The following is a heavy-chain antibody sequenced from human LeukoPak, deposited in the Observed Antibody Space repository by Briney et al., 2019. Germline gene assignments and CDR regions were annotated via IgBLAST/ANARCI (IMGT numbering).Heavy chain of an antibody. D-gene: IGHD2-15*01. CDR2: ISGSGGST. J-gene: IGHJ4*02. Sequence: GGSLRLSCAASRFTFSSYAMSWVRQAPGKGLEWVSAISGSGGSTYYTDSVKGRFTISRDNSKNTLYLQMNSLRAEDTAVYYCAKVVVVAATIDYWGQGTLVTVSS. V-gene: IGHV3-23*01. CDR3: AKVVVVAATIDY. CDR1: RFTFSSYA.